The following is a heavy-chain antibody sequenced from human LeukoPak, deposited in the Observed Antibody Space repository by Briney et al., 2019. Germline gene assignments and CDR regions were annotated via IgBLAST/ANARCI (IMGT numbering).Heavy chain of an antibody. J-gene: IGHJ4*02. V-gene: IGHV3-15*01. CDR2: IKSKTDGGTT. Sequence: WIRQPPGKGLEWDGRIKSKTDGGTTDYAAPVKGRFTISRDDSKNTLYLQMNSLKTEDTAVYYCTTAGYSRYAGGQGTLVTVSS. CDR3: TTAGYSRYA. D-gene: IGHD6-13*01.